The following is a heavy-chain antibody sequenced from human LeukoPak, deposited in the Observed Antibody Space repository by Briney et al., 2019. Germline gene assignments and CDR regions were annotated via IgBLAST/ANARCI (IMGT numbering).Heavy chain of an antibody. V-gene: IGHV3-30-3*01. D-gene: IGHD2-8*01. CDR3: ARDTVNGPFVISLDL. CDR2: ISYDGSNK. CDR1: GFTFSSYA. Sequence: GRSLRLSCAASGFTFSSYAMHWVRQAPGKGLEWVAVISYDGSNKYYADSVKGRFTISRDNAKDLLYLQMNSLRDEDTAVYYCARDTVNGPFVISLDLWGQGVLVTVSS. J-gene: IGHJ5*02.